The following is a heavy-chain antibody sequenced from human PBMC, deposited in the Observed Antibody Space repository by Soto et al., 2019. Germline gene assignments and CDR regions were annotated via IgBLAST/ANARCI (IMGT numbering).Heavy chain of an antibody. D-gene: IGHD6-6*01. CDR1: GFTFSSYS. V-gene: IGHV3-21*01. CDR3: ARSLGYSNHEYYYYYGMDV. Sequence: EVQLVESGGGLVKPGGSLRLFCAASGFTFSSYSMNWVRQAPGKGLEWVSSISSSSSYIYYADSVKGRFTISRDNAKNSLYLQMNSLSAEDTAVYYCARSLGYSNHEYYYYYGMDVWGQGTTVTVSS. J-gene: IGHJ6*02. CDR2: ISSSSSYI.